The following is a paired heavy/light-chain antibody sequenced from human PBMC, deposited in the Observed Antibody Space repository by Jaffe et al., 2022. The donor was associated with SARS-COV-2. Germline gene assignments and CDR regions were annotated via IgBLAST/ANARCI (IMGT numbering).Light chain of an antibody. J-gene: IGLJ2*01. V-gene: IGLV2-8*01. CDR2: EVN. CDR3: SSYAGSNNYVV. CDR1: SSDVGGYID. Sequence: QSALTQPPSASGSPGQSVTISCTGTSSDVGGYIDVSWYQQHPGKAPKLMIYEVNKRPSGVPDRFSGSRSGNTASLTVSGLQAEDEADYYCSSYAGSNNYVVFGGGTKLTVL.
Heavy chain of an antibody. CDR2: IGGRSTYT. V-gene: IGHV3-11*06. CDR1: GFTFSDYY. J-gene: IGHJ4*02. Sequence: QVQLVESGGGLVKPGGSLRLSCAVSGFTFSDYYMNWIRQAPGKGLEWVSYIGGRSTYTGYADSVKGRFTISRDNAKNSLYLQLNSLRVEDTAVYYCARDAGRRFDFWGQGTLVTVSS. CDR3: ARDAGRRFDF.